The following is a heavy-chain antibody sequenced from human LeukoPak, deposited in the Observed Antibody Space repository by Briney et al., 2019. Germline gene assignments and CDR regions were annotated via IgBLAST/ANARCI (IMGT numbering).Heavy chain of an antibody. Sequence: PSETLSLTCAVYGGSFSGYHWSWIRQPPGKGLEWIGEINHGESTNYNPSLKSRITISIDTSKNQFSLKLSSVTAADTAVYYCASTLRGYSYGPIDYWGQGTLVTVSS. D-gene: IGHD5-18*01. CDR3: ASTLRGYSYGPIDY. V-gene: IGHV4-34*01. CDR1: GGSFSGYH. CDR2: INHGEST. J-gene: IGHJ4*02.